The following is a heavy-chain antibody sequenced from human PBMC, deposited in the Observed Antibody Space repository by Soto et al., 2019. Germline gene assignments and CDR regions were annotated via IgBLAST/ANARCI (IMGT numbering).Heavy chain of an antibody. Sequence: ASVKVSCKASGYTFTSYDINWVRQATGQGLEWMGWMNPNSGNTGYAQKFQGRDTRTRNTSISTSYMELSSLRSEDTAVYYCARGPDYRPIGDYYYYYMDVWGKGTTVTVSS. CDR1: GYTFTSYD. D-gene: IGHD4-4*01. CDR3: ARGPDYRPIGDYYYYYMDV. J-gene: IGHJ6*03. CDR2: MNPNSGNT. V-gene: IGHV1-8*01.